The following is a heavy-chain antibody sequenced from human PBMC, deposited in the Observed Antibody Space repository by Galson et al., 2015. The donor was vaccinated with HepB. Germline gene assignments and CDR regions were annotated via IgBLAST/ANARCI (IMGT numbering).Heavy chain of an antibody. CDR1: GFTFSSYS. CDR3: ASLREWYYFDY. Sequence: SLRLSCAASGFTFSSYSMNWVRQAPGKGLEWVSSISSSSSYIYYADSVKGRFTISRDNAKNSLYLQMNSLRAEDTAVYYCASLREWYYFDYWGQGTLVTVSS. D-gene: IGHD3-3*01. J-gene: IGHJ4*02. V-gene: IGHV3-21*01. CDR2: ISSSSSYI.